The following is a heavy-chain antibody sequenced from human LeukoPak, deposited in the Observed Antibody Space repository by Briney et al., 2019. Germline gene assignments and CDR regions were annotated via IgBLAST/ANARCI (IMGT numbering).Heavy chain of an antibody. D-gene: IGHD2-2*01. CDR2: IYYSGST. Sequence: SETLSLTCTVSGGSISSYYWSWIRQPPGKGLEWIGYIYYSGSTNYNPSLKSRVTISVDTSKNQFSLKLSSVTAADTAVYYCARHSSDIVAQLLVHWFDPWGQGTLVTVSS. J-gene: IGHJ5*02. CDR3: ARHSSDIVAQLLVHWFDP. CDR1: GGSISSYY. V-gene: IGHV4-59*08.